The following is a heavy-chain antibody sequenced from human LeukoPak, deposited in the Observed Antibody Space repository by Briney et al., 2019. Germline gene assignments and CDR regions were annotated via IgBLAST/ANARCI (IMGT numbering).Heavy chain of an antibody. CDR3: ARFWSGFDH. Sequence: TSETLSLTCTFSGGSTTSYYWVWIRQPAGKGLEWIGRIYTSGIIYYKPSLKSRVTISVDTSKNQFSLNLTSVTAADTAIYYCARFWSGFDHWGQGTQVTVSS. CDR2: IYTSGII. D-gene: IGHD3-3*01. J-gene: IGHJ4*02. V-gene: IGHV4-4*07. CDR1: GGSTTSYY.